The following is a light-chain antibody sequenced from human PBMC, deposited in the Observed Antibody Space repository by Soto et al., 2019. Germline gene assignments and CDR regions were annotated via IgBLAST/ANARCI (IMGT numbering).Light chain of an antibody. CDR1: QSVRSNY. V-gene: IGKV3-20*01. CDR2: GAS. J-gene: IGKJ2*01. CDR3: QQYGGSPYT. Sequence: EIVLTQSTGTLSLSPGERATLSCRASQSVRSNYLAWYQRKPGQAPRLRIYGASTRATGIPDRFSGTGSGTDFTLTISRLEPEDFAVYYCQQYGGSPYTFGQGTKLE.